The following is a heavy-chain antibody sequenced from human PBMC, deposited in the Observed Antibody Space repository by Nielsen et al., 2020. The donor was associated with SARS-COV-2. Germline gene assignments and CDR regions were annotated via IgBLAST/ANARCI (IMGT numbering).Heavy chain of an antibody. D-gene: IGHD4-17*01. J-gene: IGHJ4*02. CDR1: GGAISSYY. CDR2: MYYSGNT. CDR3: ARGTTHDYFDY. V-gene: IGHV4-59*01. Sequence: SETLSLTCTVSGGAISSYYWSWIRQPPGKGLEWIGNMYYSGNTNYNPSLKNRVTISVDTSKNQLSLKLSSVTAADTAVYYCARGTTHDYFDYWGQGTLVTVSS.